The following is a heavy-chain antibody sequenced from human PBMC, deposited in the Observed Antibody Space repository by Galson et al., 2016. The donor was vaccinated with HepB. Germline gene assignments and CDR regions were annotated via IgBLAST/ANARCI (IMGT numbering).Heavy chain of an antibody. CDR1: GGSISNSGW. J-gene: IGHJ4*02. CDR2: IYRSGST. D-gene: IGHD3-16*02. CDR3: ARVRNESKFTLGAIIAPMSGLDY. V-gene: IGHV4-4*02. Sequence: SETLSLTCAVSGGSISNSGWWTWVRQPPKKGLEWIGEIYRSGSTNYHPSLKSRVTISVDKPKNQFSRKLNSVTAADPAVYYCARVRNESKFTLGAIIAPMSGLDYWGQGTLVTVSS.